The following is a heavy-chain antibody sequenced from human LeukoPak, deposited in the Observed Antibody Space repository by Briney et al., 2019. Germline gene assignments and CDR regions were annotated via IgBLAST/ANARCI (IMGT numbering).Heavy chain of an antibody. CDR3: VGAVSGTLGGAFDI. D-gene: IGHD1-7*01. CDR1: GYTFIDYF. Sequence: ASVKVSCKASGYTFIDYFIHWMRQTPGQGLEWLGWINPNSGVTRYAQKFQDRVTVTRDTAAYMELSSLKSDDTAVYYCVGAVSGTLGGAFDIWGQGTAVTVSS. CDR2: INPNSGVT. V-gene: IGHV1-2*02. J-gene: IGHJ3*02.